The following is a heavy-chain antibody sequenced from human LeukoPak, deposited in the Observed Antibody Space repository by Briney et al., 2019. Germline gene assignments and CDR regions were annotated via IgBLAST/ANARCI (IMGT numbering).Heavy chain of an antibody. CDR2: ISSGGSTI. J-gene: IGHJ4*02. Sequence: GGSLRLSCAASGFTFSSYSMNWVRQAPGKGLEWVSYISSGGSTIYYADSVEGRFTVSRDNAKNSLYLQMNSLRVEDSAVYYCTRVLYSSGWYGDHYWGQGTLVTVSS. V-gene: IGHV3-48*01. CDR3: TRVLYSSGWYGDHY. D-gene: IGHD6-19*01. CDR1: GFTFSSYS.